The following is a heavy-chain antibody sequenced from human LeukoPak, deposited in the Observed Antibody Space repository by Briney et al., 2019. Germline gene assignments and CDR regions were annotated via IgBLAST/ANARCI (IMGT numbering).Heavy chain of an antibody. V-gene: IGHV4-61*01. Sequence: PSETLSLTCTVSGGSVSSDSYYWSWTRQPPGKGLEWIGYIYHTGSTNYDPSLKSRVTMSLDTSKSQFSLKLSSVTAADTAVYYCARERSNSLSDYWGQGTPVTVSS. CDR1: GGSVSSDSYY. J-gene: IGHJ4*02. CDR3: ARERSNSLSDY. CDR2: IYHTGST. D-gene: IGHD2-8*01.